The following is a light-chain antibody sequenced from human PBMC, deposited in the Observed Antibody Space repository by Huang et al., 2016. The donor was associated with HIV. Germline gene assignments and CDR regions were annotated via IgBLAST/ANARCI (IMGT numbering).Light chain of an antibody. V-gene: IGKV3-20*01. CDR2: GAS. CDR3: QQYGGSPRT. CDR1: TSVTNNY. J-gene: IGKJ2*01. Sequence: EIVLTQSPGTLSLSPGERAPLSCRARTSVTNNYLAGYQQKPGQAPRLVIYGASSRATCIPDRFSGSGSGTDFTLTISRLEPDDFVVYYCQQYGGSPRTFGQGTKLEIK.